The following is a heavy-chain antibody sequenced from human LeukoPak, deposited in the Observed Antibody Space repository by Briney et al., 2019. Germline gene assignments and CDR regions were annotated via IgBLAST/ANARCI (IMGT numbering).Heavy chain of an antibody. CDR1: GYTFTSYY. Sequence: ASVKVSCKASGYTFTSYYMHWVRQAPGQGLEWMGIINPSGGSTSYAQKFQGRVTMTRDMSTSTVYMELSSLRSEDTAVYYCARVHFGSYYDDAFDIWGQGTMVTVSS. J-gene: IGHJ3*02. D-gene: IGHD1-26*01. CDR3: ARVHFGSYYDDAFDI. V-gene: IGHV1-46*01. CDR2: INPSGGST.